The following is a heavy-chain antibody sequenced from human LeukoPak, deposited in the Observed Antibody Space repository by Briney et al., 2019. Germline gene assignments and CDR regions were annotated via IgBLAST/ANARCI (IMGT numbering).Heavy chain of an antibody. CDR2: IYHSGST. CDR1: AGSIYTYY. J-gene: IGHJ4*02. Sequence: PSETLSLTCSVSAGSIYTYYWSWIRQSPGKGLEWIGYIYHSGSTNYNPSLKSRVTISVDTSKNQFSLKLSSVTAADTAVYYCARVNRAVAAALDYWGQGTLVTVSS. CDR3: ARVNRAVAAALDY. D-gene: IGHD6-13*01. V-gene: IGHV4-59*01.